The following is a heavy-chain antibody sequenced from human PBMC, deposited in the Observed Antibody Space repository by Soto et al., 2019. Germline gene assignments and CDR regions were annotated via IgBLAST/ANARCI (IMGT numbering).Heavy chain of an antibody. Sequence: PSETLSLTCTVSGGSISSGDYYWSWIRQPPGKGLEWIGYIYYSGSTYYNPSLKSRVTISVDTSKNQFSLKLSSVTAADTAVYYCACNPHYYDSSGYASGFDPWGQGTLVTGSS. CDR3: ACNPHYYDSSGYASGFDP. CDR1: GGSISSGDYY. D-gene: IGHD3-22*01. V-gene: IGHV4-30-4*01. CDR2: IYYSGST. J-gene: IGHJ5*02.